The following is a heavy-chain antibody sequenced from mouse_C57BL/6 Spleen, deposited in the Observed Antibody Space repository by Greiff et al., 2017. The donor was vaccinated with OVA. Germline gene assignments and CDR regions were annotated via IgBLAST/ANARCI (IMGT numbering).Heavy chain of an antibody. J-gene: IGHJ4*01. CDR3: ARPEGLLPAMDY. Sequence: QVQLKQSGAELVKPGASVKISCKASGYAFSSYWMNWVKQRPGKGLEWIGQIYPGDGDTNYNGKFKGKATLTADKSSSTAYMQLSSLTSEDSAVYFCARPEGLLPAMDYWGQGTSVTVSS. CDR1: GYAFSSYW. D-gene: IGHD2-10*01. CDR2: IYPGDGDT. V-gene: IGHV1-80*01.